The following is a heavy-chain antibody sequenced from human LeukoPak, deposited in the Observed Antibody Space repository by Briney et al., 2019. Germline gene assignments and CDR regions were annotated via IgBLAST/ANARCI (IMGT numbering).Heavy chain of an antibody. CDR1: GFTFRTSA. CDR3: AELGITMIGGV. Sequence: GGSLRLSCAASGFTFRTSALYWVRQAPGKGLEWVAAISYDERDVYYADSVKGRFTISRDNAKNSLYLQMNSLRAEDTAVYYCAELGITMIGGVWGKGTTVTISS. J-gene: IGHJ6*04. D-gene: IGHD3-10*02. CDR2: ISYDERDV. V-gene: IGHV3-30*04.